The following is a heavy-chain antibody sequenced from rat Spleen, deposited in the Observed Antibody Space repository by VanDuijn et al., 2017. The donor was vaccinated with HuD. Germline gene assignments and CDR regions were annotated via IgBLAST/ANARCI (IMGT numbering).Heavy chain of an antibody. J-gene: IGHJ4*01. CDR2: ISYDGSRT. V-gene: IGHV5-29*01. D-gene: IGHD1-12*03. Sequence: EVQLVESGGGLVQPGGSLKLSCVASGFTFSNYGMAWVRQAPTKGLEWVATISYDGSRTYYRDSVKGRFNIARDIAKSTLYLQMDSLRSEDTATYYCARYYDGYVMYAWGQGTSVTVSS. CDR3: ARYYDGYVMYA. CDR1: GFTFSNYG.